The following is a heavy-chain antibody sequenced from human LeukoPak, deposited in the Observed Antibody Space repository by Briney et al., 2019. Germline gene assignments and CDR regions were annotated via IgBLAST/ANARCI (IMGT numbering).Heavy chain of an antibody. J-gene: IGHJ3*02. Sequence: SETLSLTCTVSGGSISSSSYYWGWIRQPPGKGLEWIGSIYYSGSTYYNPSLKSRVTISVDTSKNQFSLKLSSVTAADTAVYYCARGRPRITMIVVVRVGAFDIWGQGTMVTVSS. CDR1: GGSISSSSYY. D-gene: IGHD3-22*01. CDR3: ARGRPRITMIVVVRVGAFDI. CDR2: IYYSGST. V-gene: IGHV4-39*01.